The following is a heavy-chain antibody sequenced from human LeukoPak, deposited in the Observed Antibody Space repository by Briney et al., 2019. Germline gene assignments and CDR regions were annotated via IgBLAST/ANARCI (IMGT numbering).Heavy chain of an antibody. D-gene: IGHD3-22*01. Sequence: GGSLRLSCAASGFTFSSYSMNWVRRAPGKGLEWLSYITSSSSTIYYADSVKGRFTISRDNAKNSLYLQMNSLRAEDTAVYYCARDLLYDSSGIFDYWGQGTLVTVSS. V-gene: IGHV3-48*01. CDR2: ITSSSSTI. CDR1: GFTFSSYS. J-gene: IGHJ4*02. CDR3: ARDLLYDSSGIFDY.